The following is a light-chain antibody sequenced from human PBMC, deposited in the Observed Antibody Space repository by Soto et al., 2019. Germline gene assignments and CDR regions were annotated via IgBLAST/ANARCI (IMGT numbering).Light chain of an antibody. CDR3: QHYDNLLLT. Sequence: IQMTQSPSSLSASVGDRVTITCQASQDINTYLNWYQQKPGKAPKLLIYDAFKLEIGVPSRFSGGGSGTDFTFTVTSLQPEDVATYFCQHYDNLLLTFGGGTKVEL. CDR2: DAF. J-gene: IGKJ4*01. CDR1: QDINTY. V-gene: IGKV1-33*01.